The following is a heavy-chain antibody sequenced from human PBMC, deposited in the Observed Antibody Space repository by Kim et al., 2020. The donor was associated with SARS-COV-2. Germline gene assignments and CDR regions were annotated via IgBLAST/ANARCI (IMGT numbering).Heavy chain of an antibody. D-gene: IGHD6-19*01. CDR3: ARGSRGQWLDPTLPCSFDY. V-gene: IGHV4-34*01. J-gene: IGHJ4*02. CDR2: INHSGST. Sequence: SETLSLTCAVYGGSFSGYYWSWIRQPPGKGLEWIGEINHSGSTNYNPSLKSRVTISVDTSKNQFSLKLSSVTAADTAVYYCARGSRGQWLDPTLPCSFDYWGQGTLVTVSS. CDR1: GGSFSGYY.